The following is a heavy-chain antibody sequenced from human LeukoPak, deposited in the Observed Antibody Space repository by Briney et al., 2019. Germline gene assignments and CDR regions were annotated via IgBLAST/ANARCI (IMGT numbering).Heavy chain of an antibody. CDR1: GGSISSYY. Sequence: SETLSLTSTVSGGSISSYYWSWIRQPPGKGLEWIGYIYYSGSTNYNPSLKSRVTISVDTSKNQFSLKLSSVTAADTAVYYCARDSSSGSNWFDPWGQGTLVTVSS. CDR3: ARDSSSGSNWFDP. V-gene: IGHV4-59*01. J-gene: IGHJ5*02. D-gene: IGHD3-22*01. CDR2: IYYSGST.